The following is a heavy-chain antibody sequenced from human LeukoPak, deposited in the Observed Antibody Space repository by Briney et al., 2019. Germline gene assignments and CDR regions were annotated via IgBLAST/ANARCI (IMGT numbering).Heavy chain of an antibody. Sequence: PGGSLRLSCAASGFTFRNYDMNWGRQAPGRGLEWLSCIRSSGVTGTLIYDADSVKGRFTVSRDNAGNTLYLQMGSLRAEDTAVYYCVRGSGWSGSQFGDPFEVWGQGTTVIVSS. J-gene: IGHJ3*01. D-gene: IGHD1-26*01. V-gene: IGHV3-48*03. CDR1: GFTFRNYD. CDR2: IRSSGVTGTLI. CDR3: VRGSGWSGSQFGDPFEV.